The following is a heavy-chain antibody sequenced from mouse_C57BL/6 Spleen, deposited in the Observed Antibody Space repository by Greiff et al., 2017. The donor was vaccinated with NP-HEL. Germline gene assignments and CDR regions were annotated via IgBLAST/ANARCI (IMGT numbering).Heavy chain of an antibody. Sequence: EVQLQQSGPELVKPGASVKIPCKASGYTFTDYNMDWVKQSHGKSLEWIGDINPNNGGTNYNQKFKGKATLTVDKSSSTAYMELRSLTSEDTAVYYCARGSDGYPYYFDYWGQGTTLTVSS. CDR3: ARGSDGYPYYFDY. J-gene: IGHJ2*01. D-gene: IGHD2-3*01. V-gene: IGHV1-18*01. CDR2: INPNNGGT. CDR1: GYTFTDYN.